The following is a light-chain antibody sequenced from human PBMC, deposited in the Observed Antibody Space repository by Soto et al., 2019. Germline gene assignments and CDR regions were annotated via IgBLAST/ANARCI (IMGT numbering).Light chain of an antibody. J-gene: IGLJ1*01. CDR2: DVS. CDR1: SSDVGGYNY. V-gene: IGLV2-14*01. Sequence: ALTQPASVSGSPGQSITISCTGTSSDVGGYNYVSWYQQHPGKAPKFMIYDVSNRPSGVSNRFSGSKSGNTASLTISGLQAEDEADYYCSSYTSSSTYVFGTGTKVTVL. CDR3: SSYTSSSTYV.